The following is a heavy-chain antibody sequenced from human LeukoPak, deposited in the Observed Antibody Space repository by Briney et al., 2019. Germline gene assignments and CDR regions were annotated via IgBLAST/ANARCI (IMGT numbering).Heavy chain of an antibody. V-gene: IGHV1-2*02. J-gene: IGHJ4*02. D-gene: IGHD3-9*01. CDR2: INPNSGGT. CDR3: AREGGIYDILTGYYSPTRLGTIDY. CDR1: GYTFNGYY. Sequence: ASVKVSCKASGYTFNGYYKHWVRQAPGQGLEWMGWINPNSGGTNYAQKFQGRVTMTRDTSISTAYMELSRLRSDDTAVYYCAREGGIYDILTGYYSPTRLGTIDYWGQGTLVTVSS.